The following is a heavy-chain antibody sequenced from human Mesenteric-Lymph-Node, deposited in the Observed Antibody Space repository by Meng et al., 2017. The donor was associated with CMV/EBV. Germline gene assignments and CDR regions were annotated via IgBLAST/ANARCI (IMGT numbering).Heavy chain of an antibody. V-gene: IGHV3-23*03. CDR3: AKDLKAPLVRGGTYYYYGMDV. CDR1: GFTVSSNY. Sequence: GESLKISCAASGFTVSSNYMSWVRQAPGKGLEWVSVIYSGGSSTYYADSVKGRFTISRDNSKNTLYLQMNSLRAEDTAVYYCAKDLKAPLVRGGTYYYYGMDVWGQGTTVTVSS. CDR2: IYSGGSST. D-gene: IGHD3-16*01. J-gene: IGHJ6*02.